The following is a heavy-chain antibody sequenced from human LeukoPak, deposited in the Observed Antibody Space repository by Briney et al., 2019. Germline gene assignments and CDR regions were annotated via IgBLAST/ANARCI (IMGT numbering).Heavy chain of an antibody. CDR1: DGSFSGYY. CDR2: INHSGST. D-gene: IGHD2-2*01. CDR3: ARGVRVVVPATHDYYYYYGMDV. J-gene: IGHJ6*02. V-gene: IGHV4-34*01. Sequence: SETLSLTCAVYDGSFSGYYWSWIRQPPGKGLEWIGEINHSGSTNYNPSLKSRVTISVDTSKNQFSLKLSSVTAADTAVYYCARGVRVVVPATHDYYYYYGMDVWGQGTTVTVS.